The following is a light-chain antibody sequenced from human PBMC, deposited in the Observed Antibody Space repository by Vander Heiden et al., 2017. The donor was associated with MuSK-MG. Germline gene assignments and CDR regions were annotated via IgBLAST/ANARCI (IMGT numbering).Light chain of an antibody. CDR2: AAS. J-gene: IGKJ4*01. V-gene: IGKV1-27*01. Sequence: ETQTTQSPALPPASVGDRVSITCRASQCISNYLAWYQQKPGKVPELLIYAASTLQSGVQSRFSGSGSGTDFTLTINSLQAEDVAAYYCQKYNGAPHTFGGGTKLEIK. CDR3: QKYNGAPHT. CDR1: QCISNY.